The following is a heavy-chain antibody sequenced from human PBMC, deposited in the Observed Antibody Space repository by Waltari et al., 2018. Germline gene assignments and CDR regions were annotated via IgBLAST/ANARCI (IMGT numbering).Heavy chain of an antibody. CDR3: ATRYSSSVWFDP. J-gene: IGHJ5*02. V-gene: IGHV3-30*02. Sequence: QVQLVESGGGVVQPGGSLRLSCAASGFTFSSYGMHWVRQAQGKGLEWVAFIRYDGSNNYYADSVKGRFTISRDNSKNTLYLQMNSLRAEDTAVYYCATRYSSSVWFDPWGQGTLVTVSS. D-gene: IGHD6-6*01. CDR2: IRYDGSNN. CDR1: GFTFSSYG.